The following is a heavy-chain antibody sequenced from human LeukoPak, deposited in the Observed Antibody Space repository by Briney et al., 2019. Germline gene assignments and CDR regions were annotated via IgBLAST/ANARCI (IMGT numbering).Heavy chain of an antibody. CDR3: ARDDYSNYGTDYYYGMDV. D-gene: IGHD4-11*01. J-gene: IGHJ6*02. CDR2: IILILGIA. Sequence: SVKVSCKASGGTFSSYAISWVRQAPGQGLEWMGRIILILGIANYAQKFQGRVTITADKSTSTAYMELSSLRSEDTAVYYCARDDYSNYGTDYYYGMDVWGQGTTVTVSS. CDR1: GGTFSSYA. V-gene: IGHV1-69*04.